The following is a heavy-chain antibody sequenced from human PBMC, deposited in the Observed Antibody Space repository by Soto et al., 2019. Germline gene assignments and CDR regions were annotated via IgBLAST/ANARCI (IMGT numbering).Heavy chain of an antibody. CDR1: GGTFSSYA. V-gene: IGHV1-69*13. CDR3: ATSNVNYYDSSGYYYSAR. Sequence: GASVKVSCKASGGTFSSYAISWVRQAPGQGLEWMGGIIPIFGTANYAQKFQGRVTITADESTSTAYMELSSLRSEDTAVYYCATSNVNYYDSSGYYYSARWGQGTLVTVS. D-gene: IGHD3-22*01. J-gene: IGHJ1*01. CDR2: IIPIFGTA.